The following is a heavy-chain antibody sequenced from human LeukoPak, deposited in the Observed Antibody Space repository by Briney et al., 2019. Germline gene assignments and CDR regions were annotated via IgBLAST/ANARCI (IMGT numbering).Heavy chain of an antibody. Sequence: ASVKVSCKASGYTFTSYGISWVRQAPGQGLEWMGRINPNSGGTNYAQKFQGRVTMTRDTSISTAYMELNRLRSDDTAVYYCARGFGSSPRDYWGQGTLVTVSS. CDR2: INPNSGGT. V-gene: IGHV1-2*06. CDR3: ARGFGSSPRDY. CDR1: GYTFTSYG. D-gene: IGHD6-13*01. J-gene: IGHJ4*02.